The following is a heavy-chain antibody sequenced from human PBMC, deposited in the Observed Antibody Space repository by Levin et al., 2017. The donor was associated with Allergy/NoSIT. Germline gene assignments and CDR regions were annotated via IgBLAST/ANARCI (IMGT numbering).Heavy chain of an antibody. CDR1: GFTFSSYW. Sequence: PGGSLRLSCEASGFTFSSYWMSWVRQAPGKGLEWVANTKQDGREKYYVDSVKGRFTISRDNAKSSLYLQMNSLRPEDTAVYYCARDRGYCSGGSCPSQNLCDYWGQGTLVTVSS. V-gene: IGHV3-7*01. CDR2: TKQDGREK. D-gene: IGHD2-15*01. J-gene: IGHJ4*02. CDR3: ARDRGYCSGGSCPSQNLCDY.